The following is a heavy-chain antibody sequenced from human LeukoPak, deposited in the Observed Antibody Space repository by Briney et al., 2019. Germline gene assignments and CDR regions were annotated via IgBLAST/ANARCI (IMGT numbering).Heavy chain of an antibody. CDR1: GYSISSGYY. CDR2: IYHSGST. V-gene: IGHV4-38-2*02. Sequence: SETLSLTCTVSGYSISSGYYWGWIRQPPGKGLEWIGSIYHSGSTYYNPSLKSRVTISVDTSKNQFSLKLSSVTAADTAVYYCVRHRSLQDWGQGTLVTVSS. J-gene: IGHJ4*02. CDR3: VRHRSLQD. D-gene: IGHD1-26*01.